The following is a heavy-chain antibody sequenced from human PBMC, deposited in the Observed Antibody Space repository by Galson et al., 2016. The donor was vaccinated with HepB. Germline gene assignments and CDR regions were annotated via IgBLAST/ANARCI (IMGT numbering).Heavy chain of an antibody. CDR1: GFTFSTYT. Sequence: SLRLSCAASGFTFSTYTMNWVRQAPGKGLEWVSSVSRSSSYIFYADSVKGRFTLSRDNAKNSLYLQMNSLRAEDTAVYYCARERHDYGDYGYYYNYGIDVWGQGTTVTVSS. V-gene: IGHV3-21*01. CDR2: VSRSSSYI. D-gene: IGHD4-17*01. J-gene: IGHJ6*02. CDR3: ARERHDYGDYGYYYNYGIDV.